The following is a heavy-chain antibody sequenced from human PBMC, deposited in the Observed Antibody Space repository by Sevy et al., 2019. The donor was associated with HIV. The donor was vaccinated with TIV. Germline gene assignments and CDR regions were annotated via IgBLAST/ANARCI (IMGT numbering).Heavy chain of an antibody. D-gene: IGHD6-13*01. J-gene: IGHJ4*02. CDR1: EFTFSSYA. CDR3: AKEGRPGIAAAGRYFDY. Sequence: GGSLRLSCAASEFTFSSYAMSWVRQAPGKGLEWVSAISGSGGSTYYADSVKGRFTISRDNSKNTLYLQMNSLRAEDTAVYYCAKEGRPGIAAAGRYFDYWGQGTLVTVSS. CDR2: ISGSGGST. V-gene: IGHV3-23*01.